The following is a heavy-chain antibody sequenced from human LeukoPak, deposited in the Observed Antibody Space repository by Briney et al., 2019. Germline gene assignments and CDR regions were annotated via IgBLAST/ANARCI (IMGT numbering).Heavy chain of an antibody. CDR2: IIPILGIA. CDR1: GGTFSSYA. CDR3: ARPYGWSGCDLEYYYGMDV. J-gene: IGHJ6*02. D-gene: IGHD3-3*01. Sequence: SVKVSCKASGGTFSSYAISWVRQAPGQGLEWMGRIIPILGIANYAQKFQGRVTITADKSTSTAYMELSSLRSEDTAVYYCARPYGWSGCDLEYYYGMDVWGQGTTVTVSS. V-gene: IGHV1-69*04.